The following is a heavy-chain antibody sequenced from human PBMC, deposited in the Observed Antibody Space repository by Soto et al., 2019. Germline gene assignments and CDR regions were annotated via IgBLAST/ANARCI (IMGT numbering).Heavy chain of an antibody. CDR1: GGSFSGYY. CDR2: INHSGST. D-gene: IGHD6-13*01. Sequence: PSETLSLTCAVYGGSFSGYYWSWIRQPPGKGLEWIGEINHSGSTNYNPSLKSRVTISVDTSKNQFSLKLSSVTAADTAVYYCATAYSSSWYPWGMDVWGQGTTVT. CDR3: ATAYSSSWYPWGMDV. J-gene: IGHJ6*02. V-gene: IGHV4-34*01.